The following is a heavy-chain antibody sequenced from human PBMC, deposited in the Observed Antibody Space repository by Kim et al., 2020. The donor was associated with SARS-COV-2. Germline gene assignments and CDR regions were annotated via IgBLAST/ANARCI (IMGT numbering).Heavy chain of an antibody. Sequence: SETLSLTCTVSGGSISSGDYYWSWIRQPPGKGLEWIGYIYYSGSTYYNPSLKSRVTISVDTSKNQFSLKLSSVTAADTAVYYCARTFGVVVPAATLLYGMDVWGQGTTVTVSS. J-gene: IGHJ6*02. CDR2: IYYSGST. V-gene: IGHV4-30-4*01. CDR1: GGSISSGDYY. D-gene: IGHD2-2*01. CDR3: ARTFGVVVPAATLLYGMDV.